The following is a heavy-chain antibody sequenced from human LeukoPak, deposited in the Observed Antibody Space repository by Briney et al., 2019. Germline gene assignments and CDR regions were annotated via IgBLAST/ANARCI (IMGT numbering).Heavy chain of an antibody. Sequence: PGGSLRLSCAASGFTLSSSAMNWVRQAPGKGLEWVSSINNVGSHIYYAGSVKGRFTISRDNTKNSLYLQMNSLRAEDTAVYYCAKDTYYYDSFDAFDIWGQGTMVTVSS. J-gene: IGHJ3*02. V-gene: IGHV3-21*01. CDR1: GFTLSSSA. CDR2: INNVGSHI. D-gene: IGHD3-22*01. CDR3: AKDTYYYDSFDAFDI.